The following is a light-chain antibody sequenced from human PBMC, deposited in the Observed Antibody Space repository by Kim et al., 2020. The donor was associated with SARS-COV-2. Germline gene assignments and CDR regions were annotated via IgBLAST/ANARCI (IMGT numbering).Light chain of an antibody. CDR2: VNN. V-gene: IGLV1-44*01. CDR3: ATWDDRLNGVL. Sequence: QSVLTQPPSASGTPGQRVTISCSGSSSNIGSNDVNWYQQLPGTAPKLLVSVNNHRPSGVPDRISASKSGTSASLAISGLRSEDEADYYCATWDDRLNGVLFGGGTHLTVL. CDR1: SSNIGSND. J-gene: IGLJ2*01.